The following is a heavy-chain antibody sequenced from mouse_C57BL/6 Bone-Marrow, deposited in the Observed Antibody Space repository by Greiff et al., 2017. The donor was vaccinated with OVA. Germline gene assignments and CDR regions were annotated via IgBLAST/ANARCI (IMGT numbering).Heavy chain of an antibody. J-gene: IGHJ3*01. Sequence: AEEEGGKKGEGGKRAGKGEGDRGKHKKRKGSKKKHEQELAHTGYIYPRDGSTKYNEKFKGKATLTADKSSSTAYMQLNSLTSEDSAVYFCASIYYDYDGFAYWGQGTLVTVSA. CDR1: GDRGKHKK. D-gene: IGHD2-4*01. V-gene: IGHV1-78*01. CDR2: IYPRDGST. CDR3: ASIYYDYDGFAY.